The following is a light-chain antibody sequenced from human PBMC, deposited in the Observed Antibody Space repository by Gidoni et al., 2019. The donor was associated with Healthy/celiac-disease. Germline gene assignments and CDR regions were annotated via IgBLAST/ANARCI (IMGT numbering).Light chain of an antibody. CDR2: AAS. V-gene: IGKV1-6*01. CDR3: QQGYNYPLR. CDR1: QGIRND. Sequence: AIQMTPSPSSLSASVGDRVTITCRASQGIRNDLGWYQQKPGKAPKLLIYAASSLQSGVPTRFGGSGAGEDFTLTSSRLQPEDVANYCWQQGYNYPLRFGQGTKLEIK. J-gene: IGKJ2*03.